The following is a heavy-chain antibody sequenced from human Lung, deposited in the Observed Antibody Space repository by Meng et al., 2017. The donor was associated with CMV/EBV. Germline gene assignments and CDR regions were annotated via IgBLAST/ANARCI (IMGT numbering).Heavy chain of an antibody. J-gene: IGHJ4*02. V-gene: IGHV4-59*01. CDR2: IYDSGT. Sequence: SETXSLXXTVSGGFISNYYWSWVRQPPGKGLEWIGYIYDSGTNYNPSLKSRVTISIDTSKNQLSLNLISVTAADTAVYYCAREDVGWVYGSGLGYWGQGTXVTVSS. CDR1: GGFISNYY. D-gene: IGHD3-10*01. CDR3: AREDVGWVYGSGLGY.